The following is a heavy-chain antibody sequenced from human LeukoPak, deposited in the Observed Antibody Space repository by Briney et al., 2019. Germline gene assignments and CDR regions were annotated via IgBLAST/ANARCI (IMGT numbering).Heavy chain of an antibody. D-gene: IGHD3-22*01. CDR2: INNSGTSI. CDR1: AFTFSNFE. V-gene: IGHV3-48*03. J-gene: IGHJ4*02. CDR3: ARERGGKNRDSSGYYFDY. Sequence: PGGSLRVSCAASAFTFSNFEMNLVRQAPGKRLGLISYINNSGTSIYYADSVTGRFTISRDNAKNQLYLQMNSLRVEDTAVYYWARERGGKNRDSSGYYFDYWGQGTLVTVSS.